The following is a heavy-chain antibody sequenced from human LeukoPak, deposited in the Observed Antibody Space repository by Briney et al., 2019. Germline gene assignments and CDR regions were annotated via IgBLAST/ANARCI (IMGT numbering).Heavy chain of an antibody. CDR1: GFTFSSYA. V-gene: IGHV3-23*01. Sequence: GGSLRLSCEASGFTFSSYAMSWVRQAPGKGLNWVSAITPRGSTYYADSVKGRFTISRDNSKNTLFLQMNSLRAADTAINYCAKRGAAAATWLDYWGQGTLVTVSS. J-gene: IGHJ4*02. CDR2: ITPRGST. D-gene: IGHD6-13*01. CDR3: AKRGAAAATWLDY.